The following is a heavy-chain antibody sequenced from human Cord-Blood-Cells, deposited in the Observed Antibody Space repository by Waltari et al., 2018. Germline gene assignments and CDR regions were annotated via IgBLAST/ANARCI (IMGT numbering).Heavy chain of an antibody. CDR2: IYHSGRA. D-gene: IGHD3-3*01. J-gene: IGHJ3*02. CDR3: ASSGNYFFGAFDI. CDR1: GGSISSGGYS. Sequence: QLQLQESGSGLVKPSQTLSLTCAVSGGSISSGGYSCSWIRQPPGKGLAWIGYIYHSGRAYYNPTIKGRVTISVDRSKNQFSLKLSSVDAADTAVYYCASSGNYFFGAFDIWGQWTMVTGSS. V-gene: IGHV4-30-2*01.